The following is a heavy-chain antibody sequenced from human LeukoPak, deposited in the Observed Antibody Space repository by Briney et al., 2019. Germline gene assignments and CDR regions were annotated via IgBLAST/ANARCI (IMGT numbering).Heavy chain of an antibody. Sequence: GGSLRLSCAASGFTFSSYGMHWVRQAPGKGLEWVAFIRYDGSNKYYADSVKGRFTISRDNSKNTLYLQMNSLRAEDTAVYYCARTSLKGGYYYDRAFDIWGQGTMVTVSS. CDR3: ARTSLKGGYYYDRAFDI. CDR2: IRYDGSNK. V-gene: IGHV3-30*02. D-gene: IGHD3-22*01. CDR1: GFTFSSYG. J-gene: IGHJ3*02.